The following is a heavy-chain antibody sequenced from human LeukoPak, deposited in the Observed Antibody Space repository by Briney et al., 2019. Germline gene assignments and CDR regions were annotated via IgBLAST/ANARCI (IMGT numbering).Heavy chain of an antibody. CDR1: GFTFSNYG. CDR3: AKDGQIRGAIPHYFES. D-gene: IGHD3-10*01. Sequence: KPGGSLRLSCAASGFTFSNYGMSWVRQAPGRGLEWVSSVSASGRRTYYAGSVRGRFTISSDSSNNTLYLQMASLRAEDTAAYYCAKDGQIRGAIPHYFESWGQGTLVTVSS. CDR2: VSASGRRT. J-gene: IGHJ4*02. V-gene: IGHV3-23*01.